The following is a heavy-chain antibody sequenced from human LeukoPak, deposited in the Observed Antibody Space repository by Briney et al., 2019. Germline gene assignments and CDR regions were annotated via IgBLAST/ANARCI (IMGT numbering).Heavy chain of an antibody. V-gene: IGHV4-4*07. J-gene: IGHJ4*02. D-gene: IGHD3-10*01. Sequence: SETLSLTCTVSSGSISTYYWSWIRQPAGKGLEWIGRIYTSGSTNYNPSLKSRVTMSVDTSKNQLSLKLSSVTAADTAVYYCARDGRGSGSLPFEYWGQGTLVTVSS. CDR3: ARDGRGSGSLPFEY. CDR1: SGSISTYY. CDR2: IYTSGST.